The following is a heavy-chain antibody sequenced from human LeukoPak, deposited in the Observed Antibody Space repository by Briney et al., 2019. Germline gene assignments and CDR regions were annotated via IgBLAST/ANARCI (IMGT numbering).Heavy chain of an antibody. J-gene: IGHJ4*02. CDR1: GFTFTSYN. D-gene: IGHD3-10*01. CDR2: ISGSGGST. V-gene: IGHV3-23*01. Sequence: PGGSLRLSCAASGFTFTSYNMNWVRQAPGKGLEWVSVISGSGGSTHHADSVKGRFTISRDNSKNTLSLQMNSLRAEDTAVYYCAKGSSYYASGAYYYFDYWGQGTLVTVSS. CDR3: AKGSSYYASGAYYYFDY.